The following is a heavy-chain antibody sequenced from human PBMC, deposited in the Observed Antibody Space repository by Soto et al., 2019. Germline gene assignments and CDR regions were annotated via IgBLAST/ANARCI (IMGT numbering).Heavy chain of an antibody. CDR3: ARAHSGSYCFDY. V-gene: IGHV4-31*03. Sequence: PSETLSLTCTVSGGSISSGGYYWSWIRQHPGKGLEWIGYIYYSGSTYYNPSLKSRVTISVDTSKNQFSLKLSSVTAADTAVYYCARAHSGSYCFDYWGQGTLVTVSS. CDR1: GGSISSGGYY. D-gene: IGHD1-26*01. J-gene: IGHJ4*02. CDR2: IYYSGST.